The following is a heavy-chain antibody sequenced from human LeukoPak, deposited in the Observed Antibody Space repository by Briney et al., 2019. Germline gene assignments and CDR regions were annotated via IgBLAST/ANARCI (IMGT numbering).Heavy chain of an antibody. V-gene: IGHV4-59*12. CDR3: MRDLLHLNPNYYFYMDV. CDR2: IYYSGST. Sequence: PSETLSLTCTVSGGSISSYYWSWIRQPPGKGLERICHIYYSGSTNYNPSLKSRVTISVDTSKNQFSLNLSSVTDADTAMYYCMRDLLHLNPNYYFYMDVWGKGTTVTVSS. J-gene: IGHJ6*03. CDR1: GGSISSYY.